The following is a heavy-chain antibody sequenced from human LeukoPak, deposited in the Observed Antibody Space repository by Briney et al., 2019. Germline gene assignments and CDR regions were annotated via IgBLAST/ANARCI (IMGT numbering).Heavy chain of an antibody. Sequence: ASVKVSCKASRYTFTSYYMHWVRPAPGQGVEWVGWINPNSGGTNYAQKFQGRVTMTRDTSLSTAYMELSRLRSDDTAVYYCARDMEYCSSTSCYGYYYYYMDVWGKGTTVTVSS. CDR3: ARDMEYCSSTSCYGYYYYYMDV. D-gene: IGHD2-2*01. J-gene: IGHJ6*03. V-gene: IGHV1-2*02. CDR2: INPNSGGT. CDR1: RYTFTSYY.